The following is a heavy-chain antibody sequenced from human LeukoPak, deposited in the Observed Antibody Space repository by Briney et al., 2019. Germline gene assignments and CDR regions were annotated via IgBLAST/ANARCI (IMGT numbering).Heavy chain of an antibody. CDR2: INWNGGST. V-gene: IGHV3-20*04. Sequence: GGSLRLSCAASGFTFGNSWVHWVRQAPGKGLEWVSDINWNGGSTDYADSVKGRFTISRDNAKNSLYLHMSSLRDEDTAFYYCARRHTTNWYNWFDPWGQGTLVIVSS. J-gene: IGHJ5*02. CDR1: GFTFGNSW. CDR3: ARRHTTNWYNWFDP. D-gene: IGHD1-1*01.